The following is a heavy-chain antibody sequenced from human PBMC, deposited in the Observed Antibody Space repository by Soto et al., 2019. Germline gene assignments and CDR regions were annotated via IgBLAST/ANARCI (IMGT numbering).Heavy chain of an antibody. V-gene: IGHV3-23*01. CDR2: ISGSGGST. D-gene: IGHD6-19*01. CDR1: GFTFSGYA. J-gene: IGHJ6*02. Sequence: GSMRLSYAASGFTFSGYAMSCVRQAPGKGLEWVSAISGSGGSTYYADSVKGRFTISRDNSKNTLYLQMNSLRAEDTAVYYCAKNENSSGWYLYYYGMDVWGQGTTVTVSS. CDR3: AKNENSSGWYLYYYGMDV.